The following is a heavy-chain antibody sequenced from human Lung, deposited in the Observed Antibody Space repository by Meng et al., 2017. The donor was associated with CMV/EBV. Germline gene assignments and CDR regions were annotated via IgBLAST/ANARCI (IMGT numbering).Heavy chain of an antibody. D-gene: IGHD3-10*02. CDR2: ISAYSGNT. V-gene: IGHV1-18*04. J-gene: IGHJ4*02. Sequence: FNNYGLIWGRQAPGKGLEWVGGISAYSGNTNDAQKIQDRVTMTTRTSSNTAYMELRSLRSDDTAIYYCARVVVHYYARGDNADYSDYWGQGTLVTVSS. CDR3: ARVVVHYYARGDNADYSDY. CDR1: FNNYG.